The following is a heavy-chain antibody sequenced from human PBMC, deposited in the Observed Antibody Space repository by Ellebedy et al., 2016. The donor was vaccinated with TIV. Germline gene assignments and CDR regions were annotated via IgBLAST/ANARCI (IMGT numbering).Heavy chain of an antibody. V-gene: IGHV3-7*03. J-gene: IGHJ4*02. CDR1: GFTFSTYW. Sequence: GESLKISXAASGFTFSTYWMSWVRQAAGKGLEWVANINQDGSEKYYVDSVKGRFTVSRDNAKNSLYLQMNSLRAEDTAVYYCAREGDDDTSAYDYWGQGTLVTVSS. CDR2: INQDGSEK. D-gene: IGHD3-22*01. CDR3: AREGDDDTSAYDY.